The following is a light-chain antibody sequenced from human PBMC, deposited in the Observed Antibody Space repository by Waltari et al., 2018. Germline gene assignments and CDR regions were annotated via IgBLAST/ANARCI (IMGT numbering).Light chain of an antibody. V-gene: IGKV1-5*03. CDR3: QQYKNYPRT. CDR2: KAS. Sequence: DIQMTQSPSTLSASVGDRVTITCRASQSIDSWLAWYQQRPGKAPDPLIYKASNLESGVPSRFSGSQSGTEFTLTISSLQPDDFATYYCQQYKNYPRTFGQGTKVEI. CDR1: QSIDSW. J-gene: IGKJ1*01.